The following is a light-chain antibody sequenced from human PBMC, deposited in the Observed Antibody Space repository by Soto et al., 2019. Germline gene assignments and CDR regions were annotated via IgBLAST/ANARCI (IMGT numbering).Light chain of an antibody. CDR2: QTS. V-gene: IGKV3-11*01. J-gene: IGKJ1*01. CDR3: HQRQSWTRT. Sequence: EIVLTQSPATPSSFPGDRVTLSCRASQYINTRLAWYQHRHGQAPRLLIYQTSIRAAGIPARFSASVSGTDGTITISDVQKEDGALYDCHQRQSWTRTFGQGTKVDIK. CDR1: QYINTR.